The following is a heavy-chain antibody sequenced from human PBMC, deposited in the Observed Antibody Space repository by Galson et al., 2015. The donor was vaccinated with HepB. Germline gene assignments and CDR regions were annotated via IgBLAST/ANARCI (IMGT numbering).Heavy chain of an antibody. CDR2: ITTGGNSL. V-gene: IGHV3-48*02. CDR1: GYTFSSYT. CDR3: ARSPLSPLHFDH. J-gene: IGHJ4*02. D-gene: IGHD2-15*01. Sequence: SLRLSCAGSGYTFSSYTMSWVRQAPGKGLEWISYITTGGNSLFYLDSVKDRFTISSDNANSSLYLQMNSLRDEDTAVSFCARSPLSPLHFDHWGQGTLVTVSS.